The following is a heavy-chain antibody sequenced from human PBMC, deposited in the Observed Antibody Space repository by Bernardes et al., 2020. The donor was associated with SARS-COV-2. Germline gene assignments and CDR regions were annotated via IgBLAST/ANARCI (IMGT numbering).Heavy chain of an antibody. D-gene: IGHD6-19*01. CDR2: IYRGGNT. CDR3: ARRRAGGWDLDY. J-gene: IGHJ4*02. CDR1: GFTVSDIY. Sequence: GGSLRLSCAASGFTVSDIYMTWVRQAPGKGLEWVSVIYRGGNTYYADSVRGRFTISRDSSKNTLYLQMNSLRGEDTAVYYCARRRAGGWDLDYWGQGTLGTVSS. V-gene: IGHV3-66*02.